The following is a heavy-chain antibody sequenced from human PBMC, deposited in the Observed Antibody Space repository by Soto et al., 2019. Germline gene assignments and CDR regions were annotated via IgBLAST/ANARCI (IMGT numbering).Heavy chain of an antibody. Sequence: PSETLSLTCTVSGGSISSYYWNWIRQPPGKGLEWIGYIYYSGSTNYNPSLKSRVTISVDTSKNQFSLKLSSVTAADTAVYYCARAGEETYYYDSSGYYFDYWGQGTLVTVSS. D-gene: IGHD3-22*01. V-gene: IGHV4-59*01. CDR2: IYYSGST. CDR1: GGSISSYY. J-gene: IGHJ4*02. CDR3: ARAGEETYYYDSSGYYFDY.